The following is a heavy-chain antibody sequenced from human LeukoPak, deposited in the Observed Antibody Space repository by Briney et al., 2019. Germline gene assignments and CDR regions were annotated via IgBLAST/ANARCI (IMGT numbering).Heavy chain of an antibody. J-gene: IGHJ4*02. Sequence: PGGSLRLSCAASGFTVSSNYMSWVRQAPGKGLEWGSVIYSGGSTYYADSVKGRFTISRYNSKNTLYLQMNSLRAEDTAAYYCARERTPSLWFGEFDYWGQGTLVTVSS. CDR1: GFTVSSNY. D-gene: IGHD3-10*01. CDR2: IYSGGST. V-gene: IGHV3-53*01. CDR3: ARERTPSLWFGEFDY.